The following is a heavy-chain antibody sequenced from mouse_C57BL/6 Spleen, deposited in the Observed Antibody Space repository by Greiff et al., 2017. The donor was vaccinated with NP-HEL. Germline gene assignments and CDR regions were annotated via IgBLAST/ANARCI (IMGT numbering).Heavy chain of an antibody. CDR3: ARYHYGSSSWYFDV. CDR1: GYTFTSYW. J-gene: IGHJ1*03. Sequence: QVQLQQPGAELVRPGTSVKLSCKASGYTFTSYWMHWVKQRPGQGLEWIGVIDPSDSYTNYNQKFKGKATLTVDTSSSTAYMQLSSLTSEDSAVYYCARYHYGSSSWYFDVWGTGTTVTVSS. V-gene: IGHV1-59*01. CDR2: IDPSDSYT. D-gene: IGHD1-1*01.